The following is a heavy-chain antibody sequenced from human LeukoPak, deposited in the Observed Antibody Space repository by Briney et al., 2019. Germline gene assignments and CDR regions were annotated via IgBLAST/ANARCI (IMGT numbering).Heavy chain of an antibody. D-gene: IGHD3-10*01. CDR1: GGSFSGYY. Sequence: SETLSLTCAVYGGSFSGYYWSWIRQPPGKGLEWIGEINHSGSTNYNPSLKSRVTISVDTSKNQFSLKLSSVTAADTAVYYCARGRRRITMVRGPSGYGNYYYGMDVWGQGPRSPSP. V-gene: IGHV4-34*01. CDR3: ARGRRRITMVRGPSGYGNYYYGMDV. J-gene: IGHJ6*02. CDR2: INHSGST.